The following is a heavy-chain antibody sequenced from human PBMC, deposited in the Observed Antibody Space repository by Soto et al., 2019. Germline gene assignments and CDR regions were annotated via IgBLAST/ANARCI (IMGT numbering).Heavy chain of an antibody. Sequence: SVKVSCKASGGTFSSYAISWVRQAPGQGLEWMGGIIPIFGTANYAQKFQGRVTITADKSTSTAYMELSSLRSEDTAVYYCARAPYSGSYNNWFNPWGQGTLVTVSS. CDR3: ARAPYSGSYNNWFNP. CDR1: GGTFSSYA. CDR2: IIPIFGTA. D-gene: IGHD1-26*01. J-gene: IGHJ5*02. V-gene: IGHV1-69*06.